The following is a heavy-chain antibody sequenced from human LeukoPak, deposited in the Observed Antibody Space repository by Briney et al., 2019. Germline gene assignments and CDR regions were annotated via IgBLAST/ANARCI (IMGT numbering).Heavy chain of an antibody. CDR2: SRNKVTSYTT. CDR1: GVTLSDHY. Sequence: GGSLRLSCAASGVTLSDHYMDWVRQAPGKGLEWVGRSRNKVTSYTTEYAASVKGRFTLSRDDSQNSLYLQMNSLKNEDTAVYYCTGGLNAWGSPPSPWGQGTLVTVSS. CDR3: TGGLNAWGSPPSP. J-gene: IGHJ5*02. D-gene: IGHD3-16*01. V-gene: IGHV3-72*01.